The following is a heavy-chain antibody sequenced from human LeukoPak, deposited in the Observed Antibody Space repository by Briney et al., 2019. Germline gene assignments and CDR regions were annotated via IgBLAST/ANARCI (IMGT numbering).Heavy chain of an antibody. J-gene: IGHJ4*02. CDR2: INPNSGGT. CDR3: ARGVGFRAGGYYYFDY. D-gene: IGHD3-10*01. V-gene: IGHV1-2*02. CDR1: GYTFTGYY. Sequence: ASVKVSCKASGYTFTGYYMHWVRQAPGQGLEWMGWINPNSGGTNYAQKFQGRVTMTRDTSISTAYMELSRLRSEDTAVYYCARGVGFRAGGYYYFDYWGQGTLVTVSS.